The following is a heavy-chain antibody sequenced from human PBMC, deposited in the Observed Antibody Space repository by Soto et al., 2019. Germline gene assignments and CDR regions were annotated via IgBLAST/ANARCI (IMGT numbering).Heavy chain of an antibody. CDR3: ATSNNSSSRYYYYYYGMDV. CDR1: GYSFTSYW. V-gene: IGHV5-51*01. J-gene: IGHJ6*02. Sequence: PGESLKISCXGSGYSFTSYWIGWVRQMPGKGLEWMGIIYPGDSDTRYSPSFQGQVTISADKSISTAYLQWSSLKASDTAMYYCATSNNSSSRYYYYYYGMDVWGQGTTVTVSS. CDR2: IYPGDSDT. D-gene: IGHD6-6*01.